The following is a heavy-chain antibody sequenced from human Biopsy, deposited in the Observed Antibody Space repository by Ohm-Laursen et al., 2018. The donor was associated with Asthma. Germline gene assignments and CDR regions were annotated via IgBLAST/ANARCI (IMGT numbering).Heavy chain of an antibody. CDR3: ARGDSSNWSHYYFDY. J-gene: IGHJ4*02. V-gene: IGHV3-53*01. Sequence: SLRLSRAASGFAVSRDHMFWVRQAPGKGLEWVSVIYSGGTSHTADSVRGRFTISRDYSKNTLYHQMHSLRAEDTAVYYCARGDSSNWSHYYFDYWGQGTLVTVSS. CDR1: GFAVSRDH. CDR2: IYSGGTS. D-gene: IGHD3-22*01.